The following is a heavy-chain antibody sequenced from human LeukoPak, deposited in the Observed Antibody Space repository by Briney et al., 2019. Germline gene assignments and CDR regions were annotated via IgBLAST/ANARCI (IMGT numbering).Heavy chain of an antibody. D-gene: IGHD3-22*01. CDR2: IYYSGST. J-gene: IGHJ4*02. V-gene: IGHV4-59*08. Sequence: PSETLSLTCTVSGGSISSYYWSWIRQPPGKGLEWIGYIYYSGSTNYNPSLKSRVTISVDTSKNQFSLKLSSVTAADTAVYYCARRRNGPYYYDSSVSYFDYWGQGTLVTVSS. CDR1: GGSISSYY. CDR3: ARRRNGPYYYDSSVSYFDY.